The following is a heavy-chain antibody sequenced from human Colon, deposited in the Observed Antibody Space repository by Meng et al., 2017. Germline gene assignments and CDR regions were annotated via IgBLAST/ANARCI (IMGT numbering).Heavy chain of an antibody. CDR1: GFSFSTYG. CDR3: ARGATPENFDY. Sequence: QVQLVDAGGDVVQPGRSLRLSCVASGFSFSTYGMHWVRQAPGKGLEWVAIIWFDGSNKYYGDSVKGRFTISRDNSKNTLYLQMNSLRVEDTAVYYCARGATPENFDYWGQGTLVTVSS. V-gene: IGHV3-33*01. J-gene: IGHJ4*02. CDR2: IWFDGSNK.